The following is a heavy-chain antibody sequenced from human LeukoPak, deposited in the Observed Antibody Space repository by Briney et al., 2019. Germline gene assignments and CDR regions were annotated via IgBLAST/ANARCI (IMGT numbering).Heavy chain of an antibody. V-gene: IGHV3-30*19. CDR2: ISYDGSNK. D-gene: IGHD3-22*01. Sequence: GRSLRLSCAASGFTFSSYGMHWVRQAPGKGLEWVAVISYDGSNKYYADSVKGRFTISRDNSKNTLYLQMNSLRAEDTAVYYCARVSGHDSSGSRDYWGQGTLVTVSS. J-gene: IGHJ4*02. CDR1: GFTFSSYG. CDR3: ARVSGHDSSGSRDY.